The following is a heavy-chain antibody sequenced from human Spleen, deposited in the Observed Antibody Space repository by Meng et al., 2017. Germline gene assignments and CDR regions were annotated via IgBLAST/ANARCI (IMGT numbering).Heavy chain of an antibody. Sequence: QVQLQQRGAGRLKPSETLSLTCVVSGGSFSDYYWSWIRQPPGKGLEWIGEINHSGSTNYNPSLESRATISVDTSQNNLSLKLSSVTAADSAVYYCARGPTTMAHDFDYWGQGTLVTVSS. CDR2: INHSGST. V-gene: IGHV4-34*01. J-gene: IGHJ4*02. D-gene: IGHD4-11*01. CDR3: ARGPTTMAHDFDY. CDR1: GGSFSDYY.